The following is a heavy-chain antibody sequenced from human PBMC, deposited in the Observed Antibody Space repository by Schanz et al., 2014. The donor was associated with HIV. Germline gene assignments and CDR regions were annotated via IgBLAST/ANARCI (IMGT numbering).Heavy chain of an antibody. CDR2: INPLTAAT. J-gene: IGHJ4*02. V-gene: IGHV1-18*01. CDR1: GYPFTSYA. D-gene: IGHD6-19*01. Sequence: QIQLVQSGAEMKKPGASVRVSCKTSGYPFTSYAISWLRQAPGQGPEWMAIINPLTAATSYAQRFQGRVTMTKDMSTATIYLELSSLRSDDTALFYCARAPYTSGWYGVDYWGQGTLVTVSS. CDR3: ARAPYTSGWYGVDY.